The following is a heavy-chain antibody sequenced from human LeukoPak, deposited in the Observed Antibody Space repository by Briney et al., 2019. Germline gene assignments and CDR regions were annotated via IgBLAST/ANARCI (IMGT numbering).Heavy chain of an antibody. Sequence: GGSLRLSCAASGFTFSSYAMSWVRQAPGKGLEWVSAISGSGGSTYYADSVKGRFTISRDNSKNTLYPQMNSLRAEDTAVYYCAKAPYGLNWFDPWGQGTLVTVSS. CDR2: ISGSGGST. CDR3: AKAPYGLNWFDP. J-gene: IGHJ5*02. CDR1: GFTFSSYA. V-gene: IGHV3-23*01. D-gene: IGHD3/OR15-3a*01.